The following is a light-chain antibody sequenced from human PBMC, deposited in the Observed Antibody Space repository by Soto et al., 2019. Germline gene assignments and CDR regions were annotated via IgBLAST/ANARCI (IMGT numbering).Light chain of an antibody. V-gene: IGLV1-51*01. CDR2: DND. CDR1: SSNIGDNY. J-gene: IGLJ1*01. CDR3: GTWDDSLSADSV. Sequence: QSVLTQPLSVSAAPGQNVTISCSGSSSNIGDNYVSWYQQIPGAAPKLLIYDNDRRPSGIPDRFSGSKSGTSATLGITGLQIGDEADYYCGTWDDSLSADSVFGNGQKLTVL.